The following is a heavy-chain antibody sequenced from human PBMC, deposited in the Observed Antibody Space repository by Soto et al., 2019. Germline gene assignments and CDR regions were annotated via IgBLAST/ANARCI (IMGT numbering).Heavy chain of an antibody. Sequence: SETLSLTCTVSGGSISSSSYYWGWIRQPPGKGLEWIGSIYYSGSTYYNPSLKSRVTISVDTSKNQFSLKLSSVTAADTAVYYCARTYYDFWSGFYYYYYMDVWGKGTTVTVSS. CDR3: ARTYYDFWSGFYYYYYMDV. J-gene: IGHJ6*03. D-gene: IGHD3-3*01. CDR2: IYYSGST. CDR1: GGSISSSSYY. V-gene: IGHV4-39*01.